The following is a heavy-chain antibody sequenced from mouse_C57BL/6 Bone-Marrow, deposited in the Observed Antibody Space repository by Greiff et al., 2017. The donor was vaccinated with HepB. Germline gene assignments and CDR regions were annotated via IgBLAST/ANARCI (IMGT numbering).Heavy chain of an antibody. D-gene: IGHD2-4*01. CDR2: IRNKANGYTT. V-gene: IGHV7-3*01. J-gene: IGHJ3*01. CDR3: ARGNDYGGFAY. CDR1: GFTFTDYY. Sequence: EVKVVESGGGLVQPGGSLSLSCAASGFTFTDYYMSWVRQPPGKALEWLGFIRNKANGYTTEYSASVKGRFTISRDNSQSILYLQMNALRAEDSATYYCARGNDYGGFAYWGQGTLVTVSA.